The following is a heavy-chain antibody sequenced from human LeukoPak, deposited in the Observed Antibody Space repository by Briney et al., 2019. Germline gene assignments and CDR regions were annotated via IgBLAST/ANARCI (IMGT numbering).Heavy chain of an antibody. CDR3: AKDRRYCSGGSCYSDY. CDR2: ISGSGGST. CDR1: GFTFGDYA. J-gene: IGHJ4*02. Sequence: GGSLRLSCTASGFTFGDYALSWVRQAPGKGLEWVSAISGSGGSTYYADSVKGRFTISRDNSKNTLYLQMNSLRAEDTAVYYCAKDRRYCSGGSCYSDYWGQGTLVTVSS. V-gene: IGHV3-23*01. D-gene: IGHD2-15*01.